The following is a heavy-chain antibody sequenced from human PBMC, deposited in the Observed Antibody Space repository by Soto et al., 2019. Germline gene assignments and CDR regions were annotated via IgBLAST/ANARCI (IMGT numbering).Heavy chain of an antibody. CDR2: IIPIFGTA. J-gene: IGHJ4*02. D-gene: IGHD5-18*01. Sequence: SVKVSCKASGGTFSSYAISWVRQAPGQGLEWMGGIIPIFGTANYAQKFQGRVTITADESTSTAYMELSSLRSEDTAVYYCAREPHRGVYTANDYWGQGTLVTVSS. V-gene: IGHV1-69*13. CDR3: AREPHRGVYTANDY. CDR1: GGTFSSYA.